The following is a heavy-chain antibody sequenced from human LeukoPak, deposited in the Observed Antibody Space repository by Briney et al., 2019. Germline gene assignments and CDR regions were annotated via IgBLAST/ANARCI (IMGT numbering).Heavy chain of an antibody. V-gene: IGHV3-23*01. CDR1: GFTFSSYA. J-gene: IGHJ4*02. CDR2: ISGSGGST. D-gene: IGHD3-10*01. Sequence: GGSLRLSCAASGFTFSSYAMSWVRQAPGKGLEWVSAISGSGGSTYNADSVKGRFTISRDNSKNTLYLQMNSLRAEDTAVYYCAKGGYYYGSGKNDYWGQGTLVTVSS. CDR3: AKGGYYYGSGKNDY.